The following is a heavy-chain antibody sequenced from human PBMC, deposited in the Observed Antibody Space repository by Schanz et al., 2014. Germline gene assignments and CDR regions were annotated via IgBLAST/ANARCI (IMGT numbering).Heavy chain of an antibody. CDR3: AKSLESCPGGRCSRGYFDY. J-gene: IGHJ4*02. V-gene: IGHV3-74*02. Sequence: EVQLAESGGGLVQPGGSLRLSCAASGFTFSGFWMTWVRQAPGKGLEWVSRIKSDGSSTSYADSVKGRFTISRDNAKNSLFLHMNSLRAEDTAVYYCAKSLESCPGGRCSRGYFDYWGQGTLVTVSS. CDR1: GFTFSGFW. CDR2: IKSDGSST. D-gene: IGHD2-8*02.